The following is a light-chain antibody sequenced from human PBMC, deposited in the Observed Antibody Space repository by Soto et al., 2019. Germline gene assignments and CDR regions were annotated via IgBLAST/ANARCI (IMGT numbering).Light chain of an antibody. V-gene: IGKV3-20*01. CDR2: DAS. Sequence: EIVLTQSPGTLSLSPGERATLSCRTSQSVISSYLAWYQQKPGQAPRLLISDASSRATGIPDRFSGSGSGTDFPLTISRLEPEDFAVYYCQQYGSSLGYTFGPGTRLEIK. J-gene: IGKJ2*01. CDR1: QSVISSY. CDR3: QQYGSSLGYT.